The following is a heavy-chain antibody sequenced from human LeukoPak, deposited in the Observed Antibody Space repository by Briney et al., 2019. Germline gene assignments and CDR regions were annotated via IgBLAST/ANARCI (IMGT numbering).Heavy chain of an antibody. J-gene: IGHJ4*02. D-gene: IGHD4-17*01. V-gene: IGHV3-23*01. CDR1: GFTFSSYA. CDR2: ISGSGGST. CDR3: AKAGLTTVTAWFDY. Sequence: GGSLRPSCAASGFTFSSYAMSWVRQAPGKALEWVSAISGSGGSTYYADSVKGRFTISRDNSKNTLYLQMNSLRAEDTAVYYCAKAGLTTVTAWFDYWGQGTLVTVSS.